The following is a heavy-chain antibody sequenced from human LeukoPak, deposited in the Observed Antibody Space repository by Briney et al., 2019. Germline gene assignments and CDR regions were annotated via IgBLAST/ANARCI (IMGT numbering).Heavy chain of an antibody. CDR3: AREDYDILTGHYYMDV. CDR1: GGSISSYY. J-gene: IGHJ6*03. D-gene: IGHD3-9*01. CDR2: IYYGGST. Sequence: KPSETLFLTCTVSGGSISSYYWSWIRQPPGKGLEWIGYIYYGGSTNYNPSLKSRVTISIDTSKNQFSLKLSSVTAADTAVYYCAREDYDILTGHYYMDVWGKGTTVTVSS. V-gene: IGHV4-59*01.